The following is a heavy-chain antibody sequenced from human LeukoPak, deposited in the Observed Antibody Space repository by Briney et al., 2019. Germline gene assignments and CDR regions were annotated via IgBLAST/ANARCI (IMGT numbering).Heavy chain of an antibody. Sequence: GASVKVSCKASGDTFSSYAISWVRQAPGQGLEWMGGIIPIFGTANYVQKFQGRVTITADESTSTAYMDLSSLRSEDTAVYYCARGRMAGTYVFDYWGQGTLVTVSS. D-gene: IGHD6-19*01. CDR1: GDTFSSYA. CDR3: ARGRMAGTYVFDY. J-gene: IGHJ4*02. CDR2: IIPIFGTA. V-gene: IGHV1-69*13.